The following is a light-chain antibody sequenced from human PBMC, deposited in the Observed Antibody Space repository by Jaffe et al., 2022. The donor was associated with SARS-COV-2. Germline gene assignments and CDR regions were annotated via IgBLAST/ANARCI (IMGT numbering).Light chain of an antibody. Sequence: EIVLTQSPGTLSLSPGERATLSCRASQSVGNNFLAWYQQKPGQAPRLLFYGSSTRATGIPDRFSGSGSGTDFTLTISRLEPEDFAVYYCQQYSHSPRTFGQGTKVEIK. J-gene: IGKJ1*01. V-gene: IGKV3-20*01. CDR2: GSS. CDR3: QQYSHSPRT. CDR1: QSVGNNF.